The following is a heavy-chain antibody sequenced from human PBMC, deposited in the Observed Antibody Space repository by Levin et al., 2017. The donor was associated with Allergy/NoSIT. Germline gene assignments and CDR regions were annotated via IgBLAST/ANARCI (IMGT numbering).Heavy chain of an antibody. J-gene: IGHJ5*02. D-gene: IGHD4-11*01. CDR3: ARDFSVTGSWFDP. V-gene: IGHV1-18*01. CDR1: GYSFTTYG. Sequence: GESLKISCKASGYSFTTYGINWVRQVPGQGPEWMGWISPYNGNTKFAQRLQGRVTMTTDTSTTTAYMELRSLRSDDTAVYYCARDFSVTGSWFDPWGQGTLVTVSS. CDR2: ISPYNGNT.